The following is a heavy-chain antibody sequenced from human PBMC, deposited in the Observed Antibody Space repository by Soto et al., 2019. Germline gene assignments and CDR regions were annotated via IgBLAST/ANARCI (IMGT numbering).Heavy chain of an antibody. V-gene: IGHV4-59*08. CDR2: IYYSGST. D-gene: IGHD4-4*01. Sequence: PSETLCVTCTVAGGSVSSYCWSWIRPSPGKGLEWIGYIYYSGSTKYKPSLKSRVTISVDTSKNQFSLKVSSATAADTAVYYCARHSNRNYGLYYFDYWGLGALVTVSS. CDR3: ARHSNRNYGLYYFDY. J-gene: IGHJ4*02. CDR1: GGSVSSYC.